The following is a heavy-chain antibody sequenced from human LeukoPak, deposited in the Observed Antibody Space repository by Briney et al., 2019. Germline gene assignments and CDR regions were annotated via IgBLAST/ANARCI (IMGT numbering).Heavy chain of an antibody. CDR3: ARDGGYCSSTSCRGDYYYYMDV. V-gene: IGHV1-69*05. D-gene: IGHD2-2*01. CDR1: GGTFSSYA. J-gene: IGHJ6*03. CDR2: IIPIFGTA. Sequence: SVTVSCKASGGTFSSYAISWVRQAPGQGLEWMGGIIPIFGTANYAQKFQGRVTITTDESTSTAYMELSSLRSEDTAVYYCARDGGYCSSTSCRGDYYYYMDVWGKGTTVTVSS.